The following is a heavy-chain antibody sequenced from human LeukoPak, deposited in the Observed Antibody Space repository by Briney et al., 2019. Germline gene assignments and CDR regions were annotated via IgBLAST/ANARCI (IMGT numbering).Heavy chain of an antibody. CDR1: GGSFSGYY. CDR3: AREARWLQFVLDY. Sequence: SETLSLTCAVYGGSFSGYYWSWIRQPPGKGLEWIGEINHSGSTNYNPSLKSRVTISVDTSKNQFSLKLSSVTAADTAVYYCAREARWLQFVLDYWGQGTLVTVSS. V-gene: IGHV4-34*01. J-gene: IGHJ4*02. D-gene: IGHD5-24*01. CDR2: INHSGST.